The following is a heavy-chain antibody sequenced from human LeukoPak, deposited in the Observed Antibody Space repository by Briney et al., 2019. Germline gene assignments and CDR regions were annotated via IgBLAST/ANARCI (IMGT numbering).Heavy chain of an antibody. V-gene: IGHV1-2*02. CDR2: INVNSGAT. J-gene: IGHJ5*02. CDR1: GYTFTGYF. CDR3: AADNTGNPPYDP. Sequence: ASVKVSYKASGYTFTGYFVHWVRQAPGQGLEWMGWINVNSGATKYAQKFQGRVTMTRDTSVSTAYMDLSSLRSDDTAVYYCAADNTGNPPYDPWGQGTLVTVSS. D-gene: IGHD2-8*02.